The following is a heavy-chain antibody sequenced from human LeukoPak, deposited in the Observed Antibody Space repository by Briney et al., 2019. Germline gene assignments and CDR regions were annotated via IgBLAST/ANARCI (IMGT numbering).Heavy chain of an antibody. CDR2: MNPNSGHT. CDR1: GYTFTSYD. J-gene: IGHJ4*02. Sequence: ASVKVSCKASGYTFTSYDITWVRQATGQGLEWMGWMNPNSGHTGYAQKFQGRVTMTRNTSISTAYMELSSLRSEDTAVYYCARAGRFLEWLFSRWGQGTLVTVSS. D-gene: IGHD3-3*01. V-gene: IGHV1-8*01. CDR3: ARAGRFLEWLFSR.